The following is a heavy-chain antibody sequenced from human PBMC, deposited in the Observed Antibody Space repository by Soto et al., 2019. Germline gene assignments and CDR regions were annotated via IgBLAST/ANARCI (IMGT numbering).Heavy chain of an antibody. CDR1: GGSISSSSYY. CDR3: ARTTYYYGMDV. Sequence: KPSETLSLTCTVSGGSISSSSYYWGWIRQPPGKGLEWIGSIYYSGSTYYNPSLKSRVTISVDTSKNQFSLKLSSVTAADTAVYYCARTTYYYGMDVWGQGTTVTVSS. J-gene: IGHJ6*02. CDR2: IYYSGST. V-gene: IGHV4-39*01.